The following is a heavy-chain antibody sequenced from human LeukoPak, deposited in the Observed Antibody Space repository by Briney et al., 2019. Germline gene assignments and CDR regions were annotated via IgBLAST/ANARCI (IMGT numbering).Heavy chain of an antibody. CDR1: GFTFSTSG. V-gene: IGHV3-30*18. J-gene: IGHJ4*02. CDR2: ISYDGSNK. Sequence: GRSLRLSCAASGFTFSTSGVHWVRQAPGKGLEWVAVISYDGSNKYYADSVKGRFTISRDNSKNTLYLQMNSLSAEDTAVYYCAKGPYGGPDYWGQGTLVTVSS. CDR3: AKGPYGGPDY. D-gene: IGHD4-23*01.